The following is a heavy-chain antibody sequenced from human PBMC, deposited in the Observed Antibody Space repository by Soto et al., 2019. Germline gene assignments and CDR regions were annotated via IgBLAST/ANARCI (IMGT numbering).Heavy chain of an antibody. CDR2: VNAGNGNT. D-gene: IGHD2-15*01. V-gene: IGHV1-3*01. Sequence: GASVKVSCKASGYTFTSYAMHWVRQAPGQRLEWMGWVNAGNGNTKYSQKFQGRVTITRDTSASTAYMELSSLRSEDTAVYYCASSQVVVAATAFDYWGQGTLVTVSS. CDR1: GYTFTSYA. J-gene: IGHJ4*02. CDR3: ASSQVVVAATAFDY.